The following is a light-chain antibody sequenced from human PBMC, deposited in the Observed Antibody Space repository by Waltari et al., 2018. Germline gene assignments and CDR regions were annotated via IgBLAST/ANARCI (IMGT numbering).Light chain of an antibody. CDR2: HAS. J-gene: IGKJ1*01. Sequence: EVVLTQSPGTLSLSPGERAPLSCRACQRVGKYLAWYQQKPGQAPRLLIYHASTRAPGIPDRFSGSGSGTDFSLTISRLEPEDFAVYYCQKYDYLPATFGQGTKVEIK. CDR1: QRVGKY. CDR3: QKYDYLPAT. V-gene: IGKV3-20*01.